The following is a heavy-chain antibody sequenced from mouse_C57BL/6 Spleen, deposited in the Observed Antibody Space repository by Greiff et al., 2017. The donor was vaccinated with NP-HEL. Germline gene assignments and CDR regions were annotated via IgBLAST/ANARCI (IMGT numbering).Heavy chain of an antibody. D-gene: IGHD1-1*01. CDR3: ARRENYYGSSYLAWFAY. J-gene: IGHJ3*01. CDR1: GYTFTSYW. V-gene: IGHV1-53*01. Sequence: VQLQQPGTELVKPGASVKLSCKASGYTFTSYWMHWVKQRPGQGLEWIGNINPSNGGTNYNEKFKSKATLTVDKSSSTAYMQLSSLTSEDAAVYYCARRENYYGSSYLAWFAYWGQGTLVTVSA. CDR2: INPSNGGT.